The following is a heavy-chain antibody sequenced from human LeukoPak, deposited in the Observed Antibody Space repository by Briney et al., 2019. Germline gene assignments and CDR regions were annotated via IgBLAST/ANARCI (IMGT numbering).Heavy chain of an antibody. D-gene: IGHD3-10*01. V-gene: IGHV3-23*01. CDR3: AKLLFEVRGVITSRPSDY. CDR1: GFTFSSYA. CDR2: ISGSGGST. J-gene: IGHJ4*02. Sequence: GGSLRLSCAASGFTFSSYAMSWVRQAPGKGLEWVSAISGSGGSTYYADSVKGRFTISRDNSKNTLYLQMNSLRAEDTAVYYCAKLLFEVRGVITSRPSDYWGQGTLVTVSS.